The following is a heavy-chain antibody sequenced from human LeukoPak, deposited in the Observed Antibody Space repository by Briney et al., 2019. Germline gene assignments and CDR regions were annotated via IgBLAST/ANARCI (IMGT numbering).Heavy chain of an antibody. Sequence: GGSLRLSCAASGFTFSSYAMSWVRQAPGKGLEWVSAISGSRSSTYYADSVKGRFSISRDNSKNTLYLQMNSLRAEDTAVYYCAKAELCGGDCYSLDPFDCWGQGTLVTVSS. CDR2: ISGSRSST. J-gene: IGHJ4*02. CDR3: AKAELCGGDCYSLDPFDC. CDR1: GFTFSSYA. V-gene: IGHV3-23*01. D-gene: IGHD2-21*02.